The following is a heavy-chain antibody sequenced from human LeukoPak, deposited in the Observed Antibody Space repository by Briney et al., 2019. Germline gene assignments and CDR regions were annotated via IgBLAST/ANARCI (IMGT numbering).Heavy chain of an antibody. D-gene: IGHD3-3*01. CDR3: ARGTIRIFAFDI. V-gene: IGHV4-59*08. Sequence: SETLSLTCTVSGGSISSYYWSWIRQPTGKGLEWIGYIYYSGSTNYNPSLKSRVTISVDTSKNQFSLKLSSVTAADTAVYYCARGTIRIFAFDIWGQGTMVTVSS. J-gene: IGHJ3*02. CDR1: GGSISSYY. CDR2: IYYSGST.